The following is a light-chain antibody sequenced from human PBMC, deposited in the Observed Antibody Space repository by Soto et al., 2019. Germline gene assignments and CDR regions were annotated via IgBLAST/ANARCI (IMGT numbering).Light chain of an antibody. V-gene: IGLV2-8*01. CDR3: GSHSSSITLL. Sequence: QSALTQPPAASGSPGQSVTISCTGTSSDVGGYNFVSWYRQHPGKAPKLMIYEVSKRPSGVPDRFSGSKSGNTASLTVSGLQAEDEADYYCGSHSSSITLLFGGGTKLTVL. CDR1: SSDVGGYNF. CDR2: EVS. J-gene: IGLJ3*02.